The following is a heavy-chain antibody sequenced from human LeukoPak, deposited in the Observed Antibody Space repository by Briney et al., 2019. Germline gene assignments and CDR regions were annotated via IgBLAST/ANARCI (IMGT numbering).Heavy chain of an antibody. V-gene: IGHV3-23*01. CDR3: AKDPPYLTDCSGGSCYSDY. D-gene: IGHD2-15*01. CDR1: GFTFSSYA. J-gene: IGHJ4*02. Sequence: GGSLRLSCAASGFTFSSYAMSCVRHAPGKGLEWVSAISGSGGSTYYADSVKGRFTISRDNSKNTLYLQMNGLRAEDTAVYYCAKDPPYLTDCSGGSCYSDYWGQGTLVTVSS. CDR2: ISGSGGST.